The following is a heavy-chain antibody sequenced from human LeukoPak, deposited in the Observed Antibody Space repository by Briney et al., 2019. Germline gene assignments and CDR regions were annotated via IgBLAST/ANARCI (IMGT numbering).Heavy chain of an antibody. V-gene: IGHV4-31*03. CDR1: GGSISSGGYY. J-gene: IGHJ6*02. Sequence: PSQTLSLTCTVSGGSISSGGYYWSWIRQHPGKGLEWIGYIYYSGSTYYNPSLKSRVTISVDTSKNQFSLKLSSVTAADTAVYYCARDRVASRKWYAGNYYYYGMDVWGQGTTVTVSS. D-gene: IGHD2-8*01. CDR2: IYYSGST. CDR3: ARDRVASRKWYAGNYYYYGMDV.